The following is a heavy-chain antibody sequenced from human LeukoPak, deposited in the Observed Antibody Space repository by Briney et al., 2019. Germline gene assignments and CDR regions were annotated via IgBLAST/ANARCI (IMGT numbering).Heavy chain of an antibody. Sequence: SETLSLTCAVSGCSIRNDYWSWTRQPPGKGLEWIAYINYSGNTNYNPSPESRVTISVDTSKNLFSLKFTSVTAADTAVYYCARHRPGERRFDPWGQGTLVTVSS. CDR2: INYSGNT. J-gene: IGHJ5*02. V-gene: IGHV4-59*08. D-gene: IGHD3-16*01. CDR3: ARHRPGERRFDP. CDR1: GCSIRNDY.